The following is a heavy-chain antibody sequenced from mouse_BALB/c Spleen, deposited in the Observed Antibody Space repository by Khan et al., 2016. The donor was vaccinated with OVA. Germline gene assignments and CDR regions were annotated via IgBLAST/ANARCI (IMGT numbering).Heavy chain of an antibody. CDR1: GFSLSTYS. V-gene: IGHV2-6-4*01. CDR3: VRKGMDY. CDR2: IWGGGST. J-gene: IGHJ4*01. Sequence: QVQLKESGPGLVAPSQSLSITCTVSGFSLSTYSVHWVRQPPEKGLEWLGMIWGGGSTDYHPALTSRLSITKDNSKSQVFLKMNSLQTDDTAVYYCVRKGMDYWGQGTSVTVSS.